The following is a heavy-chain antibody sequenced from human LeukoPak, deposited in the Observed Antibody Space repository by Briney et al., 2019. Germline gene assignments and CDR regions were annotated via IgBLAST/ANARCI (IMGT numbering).Heavy chain of an antibody. CDR1: GFTFSSYG. Sequence: GGSLRLSCAASGFTFSSYGMHWVRQAPGKGLEWVAVISYDGSNKDYADSVKGRFTISRANSKNTLYLQMTSLTAEDTAVYYCAKFKSSRGGFDYWGQGTLVTVPS. J-gene: IGHJ4*02. D-gene: IGHD3-10*01. CDR3: AKFKSSRGGFDY. V-gene: IGHV3-30*18. CDR2: ISYDGSNK.